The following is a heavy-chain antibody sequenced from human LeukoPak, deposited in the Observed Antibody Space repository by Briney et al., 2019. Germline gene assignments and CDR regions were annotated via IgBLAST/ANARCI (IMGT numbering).Heavy chain of an antibody. CDR1: GGSFSGYY. V-gene: IGHV4-34*01. J-gene: IGHJ4*02. CDR3: ARGHAGGTSFGFDY. CDR2: INHSGST. D-gene: IGHD2-2*01. Sequence: PSETLSLTCAVYGGSFSGYYWSWIRQPPGKGLEWIGEINHSGSTNYNPSFKSRVTISVDTSKNQFSLKLSSVTAADTAVYYCARGHAGGTSFGFDYWGQGTLVTVSS.